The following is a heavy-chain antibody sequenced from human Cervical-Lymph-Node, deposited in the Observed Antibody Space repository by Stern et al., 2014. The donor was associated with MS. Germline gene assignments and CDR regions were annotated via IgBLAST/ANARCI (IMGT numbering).Heavy chain of an antibody. CDR3: VASRGGSCFDY. D-gene: IGHD2-15*01. J-gene: IGHJ4*02. CDR2: TRSKASSYTT. Sequence: EVQLVQSGGGLVQPGGSLRLSCAVSGFIFSDHLMDWVRQAPGKGLEWVGRTRSKASSYTTEYAASVKGRFTVSRDESKNLLFLQMNSLRTEDTAIYYCVASRGGSCFDYWGQGILVTVSS. CDR1: GFIFSDHL. V-gene: IGHV3-72*01.